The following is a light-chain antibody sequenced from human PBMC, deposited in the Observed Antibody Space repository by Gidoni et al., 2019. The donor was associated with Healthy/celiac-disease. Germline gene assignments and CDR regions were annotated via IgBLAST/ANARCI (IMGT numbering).Light chain of an antibody. V-gene: IGLV4-69*01. CDR2: LNSDGSH. Sequence: QLVLTQSPSASASLGPSVKLTCTLTSGHSSYAIAWHQQQPEKGPRYLMKLNSDGSHSKGDGIPDRFSGSSSGAERYLTISSLQSEDEADYYCQTWGAVVFGGGTKLTVL. J-gene: IGLJ2*01. CDR1: SGHSSYA. CDR3: QTWGAVV.